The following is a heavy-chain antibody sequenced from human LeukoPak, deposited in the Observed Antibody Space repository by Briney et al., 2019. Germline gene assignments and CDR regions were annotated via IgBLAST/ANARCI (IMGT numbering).Heavy chain of an antibody. Sequence: ASVKVSCKASGYTFTGYYMHWLRQAPGPGREWMGWINPNSGGTNYAQKFQGRVTMSRDTSISTAYMGLSRLRSDDTAVYYCARVGRTVWFGELSDNWFDPWGQGTLVTVSS. CDR2: INPNSGGT. CDR3: ARVGRTVWFGELSDNWFDP. V-gene: IGHV1-2*02. D-gene: IGHD3-10*01. CDR1: GYTFTGYY. J-gene: IGHJ5*02.